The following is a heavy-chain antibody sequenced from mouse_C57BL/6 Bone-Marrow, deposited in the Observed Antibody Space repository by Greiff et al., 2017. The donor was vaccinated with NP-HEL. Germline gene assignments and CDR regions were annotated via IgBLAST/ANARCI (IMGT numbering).Heavy chain of an antibody. J-gene: IGHJ1*03. CDR3: ATIERGRGWRRERYFDV. D-gene: IGHD4-1*01. Sequence: QVQLQQPGAELVRPGSSVKLSCKASGYTFTSYWMHWVKQRPIQGLEWIGNIDPSDSETHYNQKFKDKATLTVDTSSSTAYMQLSSLTSEDSAVYDWATIERGRGWRRERYFDVWGTGTTVTVSS. CDR2: IDPSDSET. CDR1: GYTFTSYW. V-gene: IGHV1-52*01.